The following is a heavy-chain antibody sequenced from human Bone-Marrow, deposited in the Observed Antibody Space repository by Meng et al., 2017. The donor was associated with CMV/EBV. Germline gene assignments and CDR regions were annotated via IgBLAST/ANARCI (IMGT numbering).Heavy chain of an antibody. D-gene: IGHD3-3*01. CDR3: ARDSVLRFFRGAGMDV. CDR1: GFTFSSYW. J-gene: IGHJ6*02. V-gene: IGHV3-7*01. CDR2: IKQDGSEK. Sequence: GGSLRLSCAASGFTFSSYWMSWVRQAPGKGLEWVANIKQDGSEKYYVDSVKGRFTISRDNAKNSLYLQMNSLRAEDTAVYYCARDSVLRFFRGAGMDVWGQGTTVTVSS.